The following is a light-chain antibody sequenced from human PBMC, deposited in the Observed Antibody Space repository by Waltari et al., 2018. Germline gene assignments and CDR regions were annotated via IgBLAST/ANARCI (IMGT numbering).Light chain of an antibody. CDR3: QKYDRLPAT. CDR2: GAS. J-gene: IGKJ1*01. CDR1: QSFSRF. Sequence: EIVLTQSPGTLSLSPGERAILSCRASQSFSRFLVWYQQKPGQAPRILIYGASTRATGIPDRFSGSGSGSDFNLTITILEPEDFAVYYCQKYDRLPATFGQGTKVELK. V-gene: IGKV3-20*01.